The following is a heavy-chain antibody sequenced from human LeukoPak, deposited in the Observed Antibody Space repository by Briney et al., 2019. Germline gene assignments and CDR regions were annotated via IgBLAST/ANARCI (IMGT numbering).Heavy chain of an antibody. V-gene: IGHV3-48*03. Sequence: GGSLRLSCAASGFTFSSYEMNWVRQAPGKGLEWVSYISSSGSTIYYADSVKGRFTISRDNSKNTLYLQMNSLRAEDTAVYYCARIAAAGPRYYYYYYMDVWGKGTTVTISS. CDR2: ISSSGSTI. D-gene: IGHD6-13*01. J-gene: IGHJ6*03. CDR3: ARIAAAGPRYYYYYYMDV. CDR1: GFTFSSYE.